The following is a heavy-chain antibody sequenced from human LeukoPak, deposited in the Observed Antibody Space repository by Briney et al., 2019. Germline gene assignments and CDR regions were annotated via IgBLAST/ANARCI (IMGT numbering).Heavy chain of an antibody. V-gene: IGHV1-69*13. CDR3: ARESHQTTVIAKADAFDI. D-gene: IGHD4-17*01. CDR1: GGTFSNYA. CDR2: IIPIFGTS. J-gene: IGHJ3*02. Sequence: GASVKVSCKASGGTFSNYAITWVRQAPGQGLEWMGGIIPIFGTSNYAQKFQGRVTITADESTSTAYMELSSLRSEDTAVYYCARESHQTTVIAKADAFDIWGQGTMVTVSS.